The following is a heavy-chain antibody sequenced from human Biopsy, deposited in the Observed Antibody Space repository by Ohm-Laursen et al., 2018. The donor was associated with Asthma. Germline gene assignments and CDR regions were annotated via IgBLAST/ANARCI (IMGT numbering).Heavy chain of an antibody. D-gene: IGHD4-17*01. CDR2: ISPSGNT. CDR1: GGSISSGDYS. CDR3: ARDYGDYVWRAFDI. J-gene: IGHJ3*02. Sequence: TLSLTCTVSGGSISSGDYSWSWIRQPPGKGLEWIGFISPSGNTYYSPSLKSRLTISVDRSKNQFSLRLSSVTAADTAMHYCARDYGDYVWRAFDIWGQGTMVTVSS. V-gene: IGHV4-30-2*01.